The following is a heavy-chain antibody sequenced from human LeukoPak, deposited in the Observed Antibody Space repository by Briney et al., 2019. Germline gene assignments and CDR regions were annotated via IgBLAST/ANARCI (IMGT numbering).Heavy chain of an antibody. CDR2: INHSGST. Sequence: SETLSLTCAVYGGSFSGYYWSWIRQPPGKGLEWIGEINHSGSTNYNPSLKSRVTISVDTSKNQFSLNLSSVTAADTAVYYCARLRSPGDFDYWGQGTLVTVSS. D-gene: IGHD1-26*01. CDR1: GGSFSGYY. V-gene: IGHV4-34*01. J-gene: IGHJ4*02. CDR3: ARLRSPGDFDY.